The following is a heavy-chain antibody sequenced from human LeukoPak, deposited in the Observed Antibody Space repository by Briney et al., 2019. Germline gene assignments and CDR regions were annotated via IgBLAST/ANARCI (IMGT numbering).Heavy chain of an antibody. CDR1: GGSISSYY. D-gene: IGHD2-15*01. CDR3: ARDSVVVVAATRTYYYGMDV. V-gene: IGHV4-59*01. Sequence: SETLSLTCTVSGGSISSYYWSWIRQPPVKGLEWIGYIYYSGSTNYNPSLKSRVTISVDTSKNQFFLKLSSVTAADTAVYYCARDSVVVVAATRTYYYGMDVWGKGTTVTVSS. CDR2: IYYSGST. J-gene: IGHJ6*04.